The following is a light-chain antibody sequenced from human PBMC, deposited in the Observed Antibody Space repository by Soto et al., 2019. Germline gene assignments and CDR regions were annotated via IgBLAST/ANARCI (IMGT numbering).Light chain of an antibody. CDR2: EVH. CDR3: SSYRSTITFYV. CDR1: SSDIGAYDY. J-gene: IGLJ1*01. Sequence: QSVLTQPASVSGSPGQSITISCTGTSSDIGAYDYVSWYQQHPGKAPKLIISEVHNRPSGVSNRFSGSKSGSTASLTISGLQAEDEADYYCSSYRSTITFYVFGTGTKLTVL. V-gene: IGLV2-14*01.